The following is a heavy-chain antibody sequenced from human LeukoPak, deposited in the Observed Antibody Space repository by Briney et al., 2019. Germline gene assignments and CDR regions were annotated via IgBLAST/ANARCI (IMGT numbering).Heavy chain of an antibody. J-gene: IGHJ4*02. D-gene: IGHD3-10*01. CDR2: ISMYNGNT. CDR1: GYSFTSYG. V-gene: IGHV1-18*01. CDR3: ARRDLAAYGSGSYYLLDS. Sequence: ASVKVPCKASGYSFTSYGISWVRQAPGQGLEWVGWISMYNGNTNYAQKLQGRVTMTTDTSTRTAYMELRSLRSDDTAVYYCARRDLAAYGSGSYYLLDSWGQGTLVTVSS.